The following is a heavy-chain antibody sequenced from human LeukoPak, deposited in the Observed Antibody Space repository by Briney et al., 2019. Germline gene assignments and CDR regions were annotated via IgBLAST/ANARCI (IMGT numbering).Heavy chain of an antibody. V-gene: IGHV3-23*01. D-gene: IGHD6-19*01. J-gene: IGHJ4*02. CDR1: GFTFSNYA. CDR3: AKGIAVAGNSQYFDY. CDR2: ISGSGDTT. Sequence: GGSLRLSCAASGFTFSNYAMSWVRQAPGKGLEWVSGISGSGDTTHYADSVEGRFTISRDNSKNTVYLQMNSLRAEDTAVYYCAKGIAVAGNSQYFDYWGQGTLVTVSS.